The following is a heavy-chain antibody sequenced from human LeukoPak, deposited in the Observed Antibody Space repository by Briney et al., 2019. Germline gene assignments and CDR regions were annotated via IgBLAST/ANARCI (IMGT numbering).Heavy chain of an antibody. D-gene: IGHD3-3*01. V-gene: IGHV3-7*01. CDR1: GFTFSSYW. Sequence: GGSLRLSCAASGFTFSSYWMSWVRQAPGKGLEWVANIKQDGSEKYYVDSVKGRFTISRDNAKNSLYLQMNSLRAEDTAVYYCARVLSAAPYAFDIWGQGTMVTVSS. J-gene: IGHJ3*02. CDR3: ARVLSAAPYAFDI. CDR2: IKQDGSEK.